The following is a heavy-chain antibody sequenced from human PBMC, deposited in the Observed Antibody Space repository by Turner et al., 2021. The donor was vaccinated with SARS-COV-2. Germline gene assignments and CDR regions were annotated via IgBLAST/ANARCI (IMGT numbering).Heavy chain of an antibody. Sequence: VESGGGLARSGGRSTVSCTTSAFQFRKYWMSWVRQAPGTGLAWVAPLKYGGTDHSAFPSFTCRFPHSRYAHHNSLYLQMNSLRVEDTAVYSCLTALPTHSWARCPLVLLSS. CDR1: AFQFRKYW. D-gene: IGHD2-21*02. CDR2: LKYGGTDH. CDR3: LTALPTHS. V-gene: IGHV3-7*01. J-gene: IGHJ1*01.